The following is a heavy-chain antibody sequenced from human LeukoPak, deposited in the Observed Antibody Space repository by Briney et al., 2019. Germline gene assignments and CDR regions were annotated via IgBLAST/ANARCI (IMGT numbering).Heavy chain of an antibody. V-gene: IGHV3-21*01. CDR2: ISSSSSYI. CDR1: GFTFSSYS. Sequence: PGGSLRLSCAASGFTFSSYSMNWVRQAPGKGLEWVSSISSSSSYIYYADSVKGRFTISRDSAKNSLYLQMNSLRAEDTAVYYCARVGSGYDPLDYWGQGTLVTVSS. J-gene: IGHJ4*02. CDR3: ARVGSGYDPLDY. D-gene: IGHD5-12*01.